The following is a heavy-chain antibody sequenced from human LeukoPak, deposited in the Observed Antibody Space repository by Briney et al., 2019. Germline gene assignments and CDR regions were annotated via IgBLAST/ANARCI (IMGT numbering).Heavy chain of an antibody. D-gene: IGHD2-8*01. V-gene: IGHV1-8*03. Sequence: APVKVSCKTSGYSFTNYDINWVRQATGQGLEWMGWMNPGSGNTGSAQKFQGRVTITRDTSTSTAFLELSGLTSEDTAVYYCARGFINGPYYFDYWGQGTLVTVSS. J-gene: IGHJ4*02. CDR3: ARGFINGPYYFDY. CDR1: GYSFTNYD. CDR2: MNPGSGNT.